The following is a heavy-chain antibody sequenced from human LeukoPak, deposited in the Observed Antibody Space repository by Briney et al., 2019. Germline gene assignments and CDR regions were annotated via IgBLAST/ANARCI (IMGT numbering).Heavy chain of an antibody. CDR1: GGSISSYY. CDR3: ARGGYSGYDFDY. CDR2: IYYSGST. V-gene: IGHV4-59*01. Sequence: SETLSLTCTVSGGSISSYYWSWIRQPPGKGLEWIGYIYYSGSTNYNPSLKSRVTISVDTSKTQFSLKLTSVTAADAAVYYCARGGYSGYDFDYWGQGTLVTVSS. J-gene: IGHJ4*02. D-gene: IGHD5-12*01.